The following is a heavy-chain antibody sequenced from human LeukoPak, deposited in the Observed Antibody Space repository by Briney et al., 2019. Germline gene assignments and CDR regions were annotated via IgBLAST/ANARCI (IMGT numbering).Heavy chain of an antibody. CDR1: GFTVSTNY. CDR3: AKLQSDGLRTYYGMDV. CDR2: VYSGGTT. Sequence: GGSLRLSCAASGFTVSTNYMSWVRQAPGKGLEWVSLVYSGGTTYHADSVKGRFTISRDDSKNTLYLQMNSLRAEDTAVYYCAKLQSDGLRTYYGMDVWGQGTTVTVSS. D-gene: IGHD4-17*01. V-gene: IGHV3-66*04. J-gene: IGHJ6*02.